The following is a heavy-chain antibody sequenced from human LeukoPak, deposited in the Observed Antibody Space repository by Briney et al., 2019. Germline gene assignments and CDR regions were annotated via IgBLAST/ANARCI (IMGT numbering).Heavy chain of an antibody. Sequence: GGSLRLSCAASGFTFDSYAMSWVRQAPGKGLEWVSTISGSGDTTYYTGSVKGRFTISRDNSKNTVYLQMNSLRAEDTAVYYCAKNGLLEMATMDFDYWGQGTLVTVSS. V-gene: IGHV3-23*01. J-gene: IGHJ4*02. CDR3: AKNGLLEMATMDFDY. D-gene: IGHD5-24*01. CDR2: ISGSGDTT. CDR1: GFTFDSYA.